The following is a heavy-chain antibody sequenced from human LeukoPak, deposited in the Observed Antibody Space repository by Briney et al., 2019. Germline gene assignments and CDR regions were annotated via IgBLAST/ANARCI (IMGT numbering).Heavy chain of an antibody. CDR3: AKGLTIFGLPEGKWSDP. J-gene: IGHJ5*02. D-gene: IGHD3-3*01. V-gene: IGHV3-30*18. Sequence: GGSLTLSCAVSGLTFSSYGMHWVRQAPGKGLGWVAVISYGGSNKYYADSVKGRFTISRDHSKDPMYLQKNRLRAEDTAVYCCAKGLTIFGLPEGKWSDPWGQGTLLTLSS. CDR2: ISYGGSNK. CDR1: GLTFSSYG.